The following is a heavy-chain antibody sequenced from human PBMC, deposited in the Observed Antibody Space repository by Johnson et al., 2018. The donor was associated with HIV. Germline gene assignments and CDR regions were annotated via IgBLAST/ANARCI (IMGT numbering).Heavy chain of an antibody. D-gene: IGHD6-19*01. CDR3: ARAVYSSAWAPGGAFES. CDR2: INSDGRST. V-gene: IGHV3-74*01. J-gene: IGHJ3*02. CDR1: GFIFSSHW. Sequence: VQLVESGGGLVQPGGSLRLSCAASGFIFSSHWMQWVRQAPGEGLMCVSRINSDGRSTSYADSVKGRFIISRDNAKNTVYLQMNSLRVEDTAVYYCARAVYSSAWAPGGAFESWGQGTMVTVSS.